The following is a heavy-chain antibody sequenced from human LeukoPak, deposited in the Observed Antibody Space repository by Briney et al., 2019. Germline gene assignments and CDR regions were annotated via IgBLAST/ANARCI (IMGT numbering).Heavy chain of an antibody. Sequence: PGRSLRLSCAASGFTFDDYAMHWVRQAPGKGLEWVAVISYDGSNKYYADSVKGRFTISRDNSKNTLYLQMNSLRAEDTAVYYCAKSWQQFQSDAFDIWGQGTMVTVSS. D-gene: IGHD6-13*01. CDR1: GFTFDDYA. CDR3: AKSWQQFQSDAFDI. V-gene: IGHV3-30*18. CDR2: ISYDGSNK. J-gene: IGHJ3*02.